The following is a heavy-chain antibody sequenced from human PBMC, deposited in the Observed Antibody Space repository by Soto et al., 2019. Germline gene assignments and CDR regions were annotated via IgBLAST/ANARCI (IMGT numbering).Heavy chain of an antibody. CDR3: ARGRYYYGSGSYSRAEYFQH. D-gene: IGHD3-10*01. Sequence: SETLSLTCAVYGGSFSGYYWSWIRQPPGKGLEWIGEINHSGSTNYNPSLKSRVTISVDTSKNQFSLKLSSVAAADTAVYYCARGRYYYGSGSYSRAEYFQHWGQGTLVT. V-gene: IGHV4-34*01. CDR1: GGSFSGYY. CDR2: INHSGST. J-gene: IGHJ1*01.